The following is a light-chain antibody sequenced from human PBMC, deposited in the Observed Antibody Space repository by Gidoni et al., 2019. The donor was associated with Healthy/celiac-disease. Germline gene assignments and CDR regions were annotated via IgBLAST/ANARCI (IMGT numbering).Light chain of an antibody. CDR3: QSYDSSLSVLV. V-gene: IGLV1-40*01. CDR1: SSNIGAGYD. J-gene: IGLJ3*02. CDR2: GNS. Sequence: QSVLTQPPSVSGAPGQRVTISCTGSSSNIGAGYDVHWYQQLPGTAPKLLIYGNSNRPSGVPDRFSGSKSGTSASLAITGLQAEDEADYYCQSYDSSLSVLVFGGGTKLTAL.